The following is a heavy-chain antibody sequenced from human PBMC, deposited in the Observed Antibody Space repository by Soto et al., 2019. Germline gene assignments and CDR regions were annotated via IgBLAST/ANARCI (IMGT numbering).Heavy chain of an antibody. D-gene: IGHD6-13*01. V-gene: IGHV1-2*04. CDR3: ARDFGSSWYYYGMDV. Sequence: QVQLVQSGAEVKKPGASVKVSCKASGYTFTGYYMHWVRQAPGQGLEWMGWINPNSGGTNYAQKFQGWVTMTRDTSLSTAYRELSRLRSDDTAVYYCARDFGSSWYYYGMDVWGQGTTVTVSS. J-gene: IGHJ6*02. CDR1: GYTFTGYY. CDR2: INPNSGGT.